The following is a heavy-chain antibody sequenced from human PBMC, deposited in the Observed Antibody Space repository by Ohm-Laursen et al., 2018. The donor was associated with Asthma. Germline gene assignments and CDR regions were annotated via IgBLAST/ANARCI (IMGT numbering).Heavy chain of an antibody. CDR2: ISTASSFI. Sequence: GSLRLSCTACGYTFSRYSIHWVRQIPGKGLEWVASISTASSFIYYADSVRGRFTTSRDNARNSVYLQMNSLRAEDTALYYCARIGPEWELPGREYSLHHWGEGTLVTVSS. J-gene: IGHJ1*01. CDR3: ARIGPEWELPGREYSLHH. CDR1: GYTFSRYS. D-gene: IGHD1-26*01. V-gene: IGHV3-21*01.